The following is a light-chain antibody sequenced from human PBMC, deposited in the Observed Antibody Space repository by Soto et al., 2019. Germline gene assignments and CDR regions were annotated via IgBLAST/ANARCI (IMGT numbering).Light chain of an antibody. CDR2: TAS. CDR1: QGIRND. Sequence: DIQMTQSPFSLSASVGDRVTITCRASQGIRNDLGWYQHKPRKAPKRLIYTASTLESGVPSRFSGSASGEEFTLTSSIQQPEDFATYYCLQHRAFPFTFGPGTKLTFK. J-gene: IGKJ3*01. V-gene: IGKV1-17*01. CDR3: LQHRAFPFT.